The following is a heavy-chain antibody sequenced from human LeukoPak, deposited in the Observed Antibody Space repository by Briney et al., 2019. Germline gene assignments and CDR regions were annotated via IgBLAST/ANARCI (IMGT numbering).Heavy chain of an antibody. Sequence: PGGSLRLSCAASGFTFDDYAMHWVRQAPGKGLEWVSGISWNSGSIGYADSVKGRFTISRDNAKNSLYLQMNSLRAEDMALYYCVKDLRMTVAGVFDYWGQGTLVTVSS. CDR1: GFTFDDYA. CDR2: ISWNSGSI. J-gene: IGHJ4*02. CDR3: VKDLRMTVAGVFDY. D-gene: IGHD6-19*01. V-gene: IGHV3-9*03.